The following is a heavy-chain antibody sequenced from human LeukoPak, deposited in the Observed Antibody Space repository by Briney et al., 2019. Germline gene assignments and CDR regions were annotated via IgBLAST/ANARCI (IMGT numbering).Heavy chain of an antibody. CDR2: IYPGDSDT. CDR1: GYRFTSYW. D-gene: IGHD2-15*01. Sequence: GESLKISLKGSGYRFTSYWIGWVRPMPGKGLEWMGIIYPGDSDTRYSPSFQGQVTISADKSISTAYLQLSSLKASDTAIYYCARRAGYCSGGSCEYFEYWGQGTLVTVSS. CDR3: ARRAGYCSGGSCEYFEY. V-gene: IGHV5-51*01. J-gene: IGHJ4*02.